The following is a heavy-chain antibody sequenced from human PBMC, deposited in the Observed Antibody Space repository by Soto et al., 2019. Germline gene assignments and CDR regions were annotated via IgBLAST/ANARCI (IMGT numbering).Heavy chain of an antibody. D-gene: IGHD2-8*01. Sequence: GGSLRLSCAASGFTFSSYAMSWVRQAPGKGLEWASAISGSGGSTYYADSVKGRFTISRDNSKNTLYLQMNSLRAEDTAVYYCAKTSGYRTNGVCSTVYYFDYWGQGTLVTVSS. J-gene: IGHJ4*02. V-gene: IGHV3-23*01. CDR1: GFTFSSYA. CDR3: AKTSGYRTNGVCSTVYYFDY. CDR2: ISGSGGST.